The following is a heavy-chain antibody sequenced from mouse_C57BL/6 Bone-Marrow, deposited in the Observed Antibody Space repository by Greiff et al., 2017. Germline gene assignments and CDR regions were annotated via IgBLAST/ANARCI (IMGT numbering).Heavy chain of an antibody. CDR1: GYSFTGYY. Sequence: VQLQQSGPELVKPGASVKISCKASGYSFTGYYMNWVKQSPEKSLEWIGEINPSTGGTTYNQKFKAKATLTVDKSASTAYMQLKSLTSEDSAGYYCARSDGYYLAYWGQGTLVTVSA. V-gene: IGHV1-42*01. CDR3: ARSDGYYLAY. CDR2: INPSTGGT. D-gene: IGHD2-3*01. J-gene: IGHJ3*01.